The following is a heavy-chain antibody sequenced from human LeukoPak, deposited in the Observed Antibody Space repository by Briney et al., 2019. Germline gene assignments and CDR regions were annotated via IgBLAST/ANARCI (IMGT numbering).Heavy chain of an antibody. CDR3: AAGSWPYYFYYMAV. CDR1: GGSIKTYY. J-gene: IGHJ6*03. Sequence: SETLCLTCTVSGGSIKTYYWSWSRQSPGKGLEWIGSMSYSGTSNYIPSLKSRVSMTIDISKNQFSLKLTSVTAADTALYFCAAGSWPYYFYYMAVWGTGTTVTVSS. V-gene: IGHV4-59*08. CDR2: MSYSGTS.